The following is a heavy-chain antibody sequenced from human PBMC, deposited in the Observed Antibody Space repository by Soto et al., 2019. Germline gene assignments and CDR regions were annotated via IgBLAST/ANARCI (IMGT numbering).Heavy chain of an antibody. CDR1: GFAVSTNY. V-gene: IGHV3-66*01. CDR3: AKEFEALPSMVAAAGTLDY. Sequence: HPGGSLRLSCAASGFAVSTNYMSWVRQAPGKGLEWVSVIYGGGATYHADSVKGRFTISRDNSENTLYLQMNSLRAEDTAVYYCAKEFEALPSMVAAAGTLDYWGQGTLVTVSS. D-gene: IGHD6-13*01. CDR2: IYGGGAT. J-gene: IGHJ4*02.